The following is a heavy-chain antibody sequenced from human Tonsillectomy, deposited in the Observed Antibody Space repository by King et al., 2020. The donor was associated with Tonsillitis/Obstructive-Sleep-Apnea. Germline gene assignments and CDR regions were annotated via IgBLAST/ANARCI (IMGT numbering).Heavy chain of an antibody. D-gene: IGHD4-17*01. CDR2: ISSSSSTI. Sequence: VQLVESGGGLVQPGGSLRLSCAASGFTFSSYSMNWVRQAPGKGLEWVSYISSSSSTIYYAGSVKGRFTISRDNAKNSLYLQMNSLRDEDTAVYYCARDPDYGDRNYFDYWGQGTLVTVSS. V-gene: IGHV3-48*02. CDR3: ARDPDYGDRNYFDY. CDR1: GFTFSSYS. J-gene: IGHJ4*02.